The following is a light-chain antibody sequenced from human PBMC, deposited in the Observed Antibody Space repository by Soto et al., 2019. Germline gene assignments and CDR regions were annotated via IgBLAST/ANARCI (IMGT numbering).Light chain of an antibody. V-gene: IGKV3-20*01. CDR2: GAS. J-gene: IGKJ3*01. CDR3: QQYSSSPPEFT. CDR1: QSVGSSY. Sequence: EIVLTQSPDTLSVSPEERVTLSCRASQSVGSSYLAWYQQRPGQAPRLLIFGASYRATGIPDRFSGSGSGTDFTLTISRLEPEDFAVYNCQQYSSSPPEFTLGPGTKVDSK.